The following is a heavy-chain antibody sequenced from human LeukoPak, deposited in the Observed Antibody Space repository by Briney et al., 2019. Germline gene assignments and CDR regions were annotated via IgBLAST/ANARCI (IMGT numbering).Heavy chain of an antibody. D-gene: IGHD2-21*01. Sequence: ASVKVSCKASGYTFTSHGITWVRQAPGQGLEWMGRINTYNGDTDYAQNFQGRVTMTTDTSTTTAYMELRSLRPDDTAVYYCARDQGGGNCDFWGQGSLVTVSS. CDR3: ARDQGGGNCDF. CDR2: INTYNGDT. V-gene: IGHV1-18*01. CDR1: GYTFTSHG. J-gene: IGHJ4*02.